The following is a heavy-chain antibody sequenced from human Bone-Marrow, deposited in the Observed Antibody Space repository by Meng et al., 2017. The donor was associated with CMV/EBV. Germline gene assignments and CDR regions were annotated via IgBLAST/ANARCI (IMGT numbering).Heavy chain of an antibody. D-gene: IGHD6-19*01. CDR1: GFTFTRSA. CDR3: AADTGGFEAGFWFDP. J-gene: IGHJ5*02. CDR2: IVVGSGNT. V-gene: IGHV1-58*01. Sequence: SVKVSCKVTGFTFTRSAVQWVRQARGQRLEWIGWIVVGSGNTNYAQKFQERVTITRDMSTSTAYMELSSLRSEDTAVYYCAADTGGFEAGFWFDPWGQGTLVTVSS.